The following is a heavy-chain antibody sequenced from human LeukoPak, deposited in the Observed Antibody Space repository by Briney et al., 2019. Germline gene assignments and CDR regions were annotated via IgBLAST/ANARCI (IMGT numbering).Heavy chain of an antibody. D-gene: IGHD3-3*02. J-gene: IGHJ4*02. CDR1: GGSFSGYY. V-gene: IGHV4-34*01. CDR3: ARTISGYFDY. Sequence: SSETLSLTCAVYGGSFSGYYWSWIRQPPGKGLEWIGEINHSGSTNYNPSLKSRVTISVDTSKNQFSLKLSSVTAADTAVYYCARTISGYFDYWGQGTLATVSS. CDR2: INHSGST.